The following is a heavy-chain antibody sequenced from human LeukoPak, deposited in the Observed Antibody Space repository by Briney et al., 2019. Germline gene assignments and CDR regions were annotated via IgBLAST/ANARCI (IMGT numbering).Heavy chain of an antibody. J-gene: IGHJ6*03. V-gene: IGHV4-34*01. CDR1: GGSLSGFY. Sequence: SETLSLTCAVSGGSLSGFYWSWIRQSPGKGLEWIGEINHSGSTNYNPSLKSRVTISVDTSKNQFSLKLSSVTAADTAVYYCARRMNDCSSTSCYIGYYYMDVWGKGTTVTVSS. D-gene: IGHD2-2*02. CDR3: ARRMNDCSSTSCYIGYYYMDV. CDR2: INHSGST.